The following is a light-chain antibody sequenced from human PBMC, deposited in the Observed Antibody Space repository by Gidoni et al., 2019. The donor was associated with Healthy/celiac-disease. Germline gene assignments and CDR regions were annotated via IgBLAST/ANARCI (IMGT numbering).Light chain of an antibody. Sequence: SYELTQPPSVSVSPGQTASITCSGDKLGDKYACWYQQKPGQSPVLVMYQDSKRPSGIPERFSGSNSGNTATLTISGTQAMDEADYYCQAWDSSTDYVVFGGGTKLTVL. J-gene: IGLJ2*01. CDR2: QDS. CDR1: KLGDKY. CDR3: QAWDSSTDYVV. V-gene: IGLV3-1*01.